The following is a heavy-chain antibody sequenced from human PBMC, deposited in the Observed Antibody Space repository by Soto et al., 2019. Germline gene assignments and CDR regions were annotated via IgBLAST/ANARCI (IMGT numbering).Heavy chain of an antibody. J-gene: IGHJ4*02. CDR1: GFTFSSYW. CDR2: IKQDGSEN. V-gene: IGHV3-7*03. D-gene: IGHD3-16*02. CDR3: ARVRGELSSLDY. Sequence: PGGSLRLSCAASGFTFSSYWMSWVRQAPGKGREWVANIKQDGSENYYVDAVKGRCTISRDNAKNSLYLQMKSLRAEDTAVYYCARVRGELSSLDYWGQGTLVTVSS.